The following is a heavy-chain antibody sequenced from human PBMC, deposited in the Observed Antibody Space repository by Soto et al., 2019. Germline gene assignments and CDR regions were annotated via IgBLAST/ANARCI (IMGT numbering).Heavy chain of an antibody. Sequence: EVQLVESGGGLVKPGGSLRLSCAASGFTFSSYSMNWVRQAPGKGLEWVSSISSSSRYIYYADSVKGRFTISRDNAKNSLYLQMNILRAEDTAVYYCAREMSYSNYFDYWGKGTLVTVSS. CDR2: ISSSSRYI. V-gene: IGHV3-21*01. CDR1: GFTFSSYS. CDR3: AREMSYSNYFDY. D-gene: IGHD4-4*01. J-gene: IGHJ4*02.